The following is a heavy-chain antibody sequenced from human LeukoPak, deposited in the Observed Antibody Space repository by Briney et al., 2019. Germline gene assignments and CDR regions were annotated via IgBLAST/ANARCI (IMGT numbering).Heavy chain of an antibody. CDR3: ARDLGGGSYTDLFDY. Sequence: GASVKVSCKASGYTFTSSGISWVRQAPGQGLEWMGWISAYKGNTNYAQKLQGRVTMTTDTSTSTVYMELSSLRSEDTAVYYCARDLGGGSYTDLFDYWGQGTLVTVSS. V-gene: IGHV1-18*01. D-gene: IGHD1-26*01. CDR1: GYTFTSSG. J-gene: IGHJ4*02. CDR2: ISAYKGNT.